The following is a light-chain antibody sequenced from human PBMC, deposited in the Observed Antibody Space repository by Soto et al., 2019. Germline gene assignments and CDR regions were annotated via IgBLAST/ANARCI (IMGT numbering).Light chain of an antibody. CDR3: QQRSNWPPNT. V-gene: IGKV3-11*01. Sequence: EIVLAQSPAILSLSPGERATLSCRASQSVSSYLAWYQQNPGQAPRLLIYDASNRATGIPARFSGSGSGTDFTLTISSLEPEDFAVYYCQQRSNWPPNTFGQGTRLEIK. CDR1: QSVSSY. CDR2: DAS. J-gene: IGKJ5*01.